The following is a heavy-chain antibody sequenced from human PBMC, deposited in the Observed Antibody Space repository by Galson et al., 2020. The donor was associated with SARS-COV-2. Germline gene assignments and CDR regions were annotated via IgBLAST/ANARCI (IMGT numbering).Heavy chain of an antibody. CDR2: IYYIGGT. CDR1: GGSIRSYY. J-gene: IGHJ4*02. Sequence: ETSETLSLTCTVSGGSIRSYYWSWIRQSPGKGLEWIGYIYYIGGTNYNPSLKSRVSISVDTSKNQFSLNLTSVTAADTAVYYCATSYSSGWYAFDYWGRGALVTVSS. V-gene: IGHV4-59*01. CDR3: ATSYSSGWYAFDY. D-gene: IGHD6-19*01.